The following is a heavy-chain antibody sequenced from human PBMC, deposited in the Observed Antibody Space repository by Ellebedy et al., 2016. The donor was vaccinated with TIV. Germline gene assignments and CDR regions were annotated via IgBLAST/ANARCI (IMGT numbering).Heavy chain of an antibody. D-gene: IGHD2-21*01. CDR3: ARGGGCFGDSCYYADF. CDR1: GFVFSSYT. Sequence: GESLKISCAASGFVFSSYTMNWVRQAPGKGLEWVSFISDTSIYYADAVEGRFTISRDNAKNSLYLQMNSLRTEDMAVYYCARGGGCFGDSCYYADFWGQGTLVTVSS. CDR2: ISDTSI. J-gene: IGHJ4*02. V-gene: IGHV3-21*01.